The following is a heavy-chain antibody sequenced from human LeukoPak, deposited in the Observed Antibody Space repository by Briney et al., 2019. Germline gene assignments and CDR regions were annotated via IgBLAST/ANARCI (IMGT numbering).Heavy chain of an antibody. Sequence: PGGSLRLSCAASGFTFSSYAMSWVRQAPGTGLGWVSGISGSGTSTYYADSVKGRFTISRDNSKNTLYLQMNSLRAEDTAVYYCARDRVYASGSRDAFGIWGQGTMVAVPS. V-gene: IGHV3-23*01. D-gene: IGHD3-10*01. CDR3: ARDRVYASGSRDAFGI. J-gene: IGHJ3*02. CDR2: ISGSGTST. CDR1: GFTFSSYA.